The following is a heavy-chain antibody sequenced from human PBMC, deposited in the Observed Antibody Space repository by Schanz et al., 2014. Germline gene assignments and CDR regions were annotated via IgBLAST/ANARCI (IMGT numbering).Heavy chain of an antibody. J-gene: IGHJ6*04. CDR1: GFTFRSYG. V-gene: IGHV3-33*01. Sequence: QVQLVESGGGVVQPGRSLRLSCAASGFTFRSYGMHWVRQAPGKGLEWVALISYDGSSKNHADSVQGRFTISRDNSKNALYLQMDSLRAEDTDVYFWARESGGQNDLDAEPQKYTHGAVWGKGTTVTVSS. CDR3: ARESGGQNDLDAEPQKYTHGAV. D-gene: IGHD1-1*01. CDR2: ISYDGSSK.